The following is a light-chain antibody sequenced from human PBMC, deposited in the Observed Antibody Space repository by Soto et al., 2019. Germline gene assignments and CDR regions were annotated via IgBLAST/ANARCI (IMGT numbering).Light chain of an antibody. J-gene: IGLJ2*01. V-gene: IGLV2-18*02. CDR1: SSDVGSYNR. CDR2: EVS. CDR3: SSYTITSTLVI. Sequence: QSALTQPPSVSGSPGQSVTISCTGTSSDVGSYNRVSWYQQPPGTAPKLMIYEVSNRPSGVPDRFSGSKSGNTASLTISGLQAEDEADYYCSSYTITSTLVIFGGGTQLTVL.